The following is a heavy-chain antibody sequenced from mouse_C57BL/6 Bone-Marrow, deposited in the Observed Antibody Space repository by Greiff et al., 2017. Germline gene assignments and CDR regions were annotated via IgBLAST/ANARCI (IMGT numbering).Heavy chain of an antibody. V-gene: IGHV5-17*01. D-gene: IGHD2-3*01. CDR3: ARPGDGYYGMDY. CDR2: ISSGSSTI. Sequence: EVQLVESGGGLVKPGGSLKLSCAASGFTFSDYGMHWVRQAPEKGLEWVAYISSGSSTIYYADTVKGRFTISRANAKSTLFLQMTSLRSEDTAMYYCARPGDGYYGMDYWGQGTSVTVSS. J-gene: IGHJ4*01. CDR1: GFTFSDYG.